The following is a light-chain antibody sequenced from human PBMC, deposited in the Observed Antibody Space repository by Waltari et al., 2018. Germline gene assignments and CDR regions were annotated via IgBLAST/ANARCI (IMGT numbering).Light chain of an antibody. CDR3: QQFHSLPYT. Sequence: TCQATQDITTSLSWVQQKPGEAPRLLIYDASTLQPGVPSRFSGTGSATGFSLTITSLQLDDSATYYCQQFHSLPYTFARGTKLHIK. J-gene: IGKJ2*01. CDR2: DAS. CDR1: QDITTS. V-gene: IGKV1-33*01.